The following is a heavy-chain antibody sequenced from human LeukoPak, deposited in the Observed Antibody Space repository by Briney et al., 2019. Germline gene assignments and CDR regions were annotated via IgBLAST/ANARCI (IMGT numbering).Heavy chain of an antibody. D-gene: IGHD1-26*01. V-gene: IGHV3-74*01. CDR2: INSDGSST. CDR3: ASDYREPPVYFQH. CDR1: GFTFSSYW. J-gene: IGHJ1*01. Sequence: GGSLRLSCAASGFTFSSYWMHWVRQAPGKGLVWVSRINSDGSSTSYADSVKGRFTISRDNAKNTLYLQMNSLRAEDTAVYYCASDYREPPVYFQHWGQGTLVTVSS.